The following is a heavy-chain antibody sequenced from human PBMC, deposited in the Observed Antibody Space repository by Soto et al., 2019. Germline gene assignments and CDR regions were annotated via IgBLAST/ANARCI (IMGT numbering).Heavy chain of an antibody. CDR1: GFTFSSYA. CDR2: ISSSGLTT. J-gene: IGHJ5*01. CDR3: ARYGTRGDW. V-gene: IGHV3-48*03. Sequence: LRLSCAASGFTFSSYAMHWVRKAPGKGLEWVSYISSSGLTTYYADFAEGRFTISRDNAKDSLYLHLNSLRVGDTAVYYCARYGTRGDWWGLGTQVTSPQ. D-gene: IGHD3-10*01.